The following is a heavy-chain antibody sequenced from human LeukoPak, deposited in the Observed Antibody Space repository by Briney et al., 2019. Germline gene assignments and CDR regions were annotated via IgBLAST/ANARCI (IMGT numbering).Heavy chain of an antibody. CDR1: GYSFTSYW. Sequence: GESLKISRKGSGYSFTSYWIGRVRQMPGKGLEWMGIIYPGDSDIRYSPSFQGQVIISADKSISTAYLQWSSLKASDTAQYYCARYSLRSSSWYGGYGLDVWGQGTTVIVS. CDR2: IYPGDSDI. V-gene: IGHV5-51*01. D-gene: IGHD2-2*01. CDR3: ARYSLRSSSWYGGYGLDV. J-gene: IGHJ6*02.